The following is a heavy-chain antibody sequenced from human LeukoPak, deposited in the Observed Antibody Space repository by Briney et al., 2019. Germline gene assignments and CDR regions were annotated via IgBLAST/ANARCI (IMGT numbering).Heavy chain of an antibody. V-gene: IGHV5-51*01. J-gene: IGHJ4*02. Sequence: GESLQISCKGSGYTFTNYWIGWVRQVPGKGLEWMGIVYPGDSDTRYGPSFQGQVTISADRSITTAYLQWTSLKASDTAMYYCVRHRTLTPRDFDHWGQGTLLTVSS. CDR1: GYTFTNYW. CDR2: VYPGDSDT. CDR3: VRHRTLTPRDFDH.